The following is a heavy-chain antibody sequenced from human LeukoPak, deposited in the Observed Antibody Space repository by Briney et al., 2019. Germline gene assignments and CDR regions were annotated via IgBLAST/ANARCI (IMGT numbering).Heavy chain of an antibody. J-gene: IGHJ4*02. D-gene: IGHD6-13*01. Sequence: ASVKVSCKASGYTFTSYGISWVRQAPGQGLECMGWISAYNGNTNYAQKLQGRVTMTTDTSTSTAYMELRSLRSDDTAVYYCARVALYSSSWYLYYWGQGTLVTVSS. V-gene: IGHV1-18*01. CDR1: GYTFTSYG. CDR2: ISAYNGNT. CDR3: ARVALYSSSWYLYY.